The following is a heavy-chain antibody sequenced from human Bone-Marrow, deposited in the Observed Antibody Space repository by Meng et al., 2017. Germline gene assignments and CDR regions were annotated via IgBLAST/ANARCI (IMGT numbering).Heavy chain of an antibody. V-gene: IGHV4-4*02. CDR2: VYHRGDT. Sequence: QVQLQEPGPGLVKPSGTLSLTCTVSGDSISSDIWWSWVRQPPGKGLEWIGEVYHRGDTNYNPSLKSRVTLSIDKSKNQFSLKLSSVTAADTAVYYCVRHKYNYGQSPFDYWGQGTLVTVSS. CDR1: GDSISSDIW. J-gene: IGHJ4*02. D-gene: IGHD5-18*01. CDR3: VRHKYNYGQSPFDY.